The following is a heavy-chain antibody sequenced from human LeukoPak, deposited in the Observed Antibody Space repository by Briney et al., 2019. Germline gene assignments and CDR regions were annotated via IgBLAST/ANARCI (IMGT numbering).Heavy chain of an antibody. J-gene: IGHJ4*02. V-gene: IGHV5-51*01. CDR3: ATGSHCSSTSCNIDY. CDR2: IYPGDSDT. CDR1: GYSFTSYW. D-gene: IGHD2-2*02. Sequence: GESLKISCKGSGYSFTSYWIGWVRQMPGKGLEWMGIIYPGDSDTRYSPSFQGQVTISADKSISTAYLQWSSLKASDTAMYYCATGSHCSSTSCNIDYWGQGTLVTVSS.